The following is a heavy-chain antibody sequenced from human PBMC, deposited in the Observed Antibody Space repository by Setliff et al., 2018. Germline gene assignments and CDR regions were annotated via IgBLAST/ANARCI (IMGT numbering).Heavy chain of an antibody. J-gene: IGHJ4*02. CDR1: GESFSGHY. V-gene: IGHV4-34*01. CDR3: ARESRFGYSGYDCAFDF. Sequence: LSLTCAVYGESFSGHYWSWIRQPPGKGLEWIGEINHSGSTNYNPSLKSRVTISVDTSKNQFSLKLSSVAAADTAVFYCARESRFGYSGYDCAFDFWGQGMLVTVSS. CDR2: INHSGST. D-gene: IGHD5-12*01.